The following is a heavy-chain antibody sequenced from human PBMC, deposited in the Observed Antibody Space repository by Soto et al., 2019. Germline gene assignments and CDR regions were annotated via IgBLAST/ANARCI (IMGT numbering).Heavy chain of an antibody. Sequence: SETLSLTCTVSGGSISSSSYYWGWIRQPPGKGLEWIGSIYYSGSTYYNPSLKSRVSISVDRSKNQFSLKLSSVTAADTAVYYCTRLVYDSSGYRPGWGQGTLVTVSS. D-gene: IGHD3-22*01. V-gene: IGHV4-39*01. CDR3: TRLVYDSSGYRPG. J-gene: IGHJ4*02. CDR2: IYYSGST. CDR1: GGSISSSSYY.